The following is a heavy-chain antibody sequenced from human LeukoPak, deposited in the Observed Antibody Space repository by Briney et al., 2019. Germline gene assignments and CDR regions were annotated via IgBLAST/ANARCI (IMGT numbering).Heavy chain of an antibody. CDR3: ASGTQGTRFYLY. D-gene: IGHD1-14*01. V-gene: IGHV1-69*13. CDR1: GGTFSSYA. CDR2: IIPIFGTA. Sequence: SVTVSCKASGGTFSSYAISWVRQAPGQGLEWMGGIIPIFGTANYAQKFQGRVTITADESTSTAYMELSSLRSEDTAVYYCASGTQGTRFYLYWGQGTQVTVSS. J-gene: IGHJ4*02.